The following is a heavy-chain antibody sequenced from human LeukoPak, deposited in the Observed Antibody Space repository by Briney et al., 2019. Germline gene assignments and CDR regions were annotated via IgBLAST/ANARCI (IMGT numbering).Heavy chain of an antibody. CDR1: GGSISSYY. CDR3: VSFPGFYFDY. Sequence: PSETLSLTCSVSGGSISSYYWTWVRQPPGKGLEWIGNVFHSGSTNYNPALKSRVTISIDTSKMQFSLKLSSVTAADTAVYYCVSFPGFYFDYWGRGILVTVSS. J-gene: IGHJ4*02. V-gene: IGHV4-59*01. D-gene: IGHD2-21*01. CDR2: VFHSGST.